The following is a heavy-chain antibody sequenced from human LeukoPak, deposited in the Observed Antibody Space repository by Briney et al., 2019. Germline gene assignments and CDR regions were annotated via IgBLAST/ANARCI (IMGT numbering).Heavy chain of an antibody. CDR1: GGTFSIYA. J-gene: IGHJ4*02. CDR3: ASMDCSGGSCHLDY. D-gene: IGHD2-15*01. V-gene: IGHV1-69*06. Sequence: EASVRVSSKASGGTFSIYAISWVRQGPGQGGERMGGIIPIFGTANYAQKFQGRVTITADKSTSTAYTELSSLRSEDTAVYYCASMDCSGGSCHLDYWGQGTLVTVSS. CDR2: IIPIFGTA.